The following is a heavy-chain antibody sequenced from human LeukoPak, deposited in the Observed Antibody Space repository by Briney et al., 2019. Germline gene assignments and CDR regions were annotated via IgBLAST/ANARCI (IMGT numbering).Heavy chain of an antibody. CDR1: GFTFSSYS. J-gene: IGHJ4*02. D-gene: IGHD6-19*01. CDR2: LVYDARS. V-gene: IGHV3-33*08. Sequence: TGGSLRLSCAASGFTFSSYSMNWVRQAPGKGLEWVARLVYDARSDYANSVKGRFSISRDDSKNTLFLDMSNLRVEDTALYYCARDLSAAFDFWGQGVLVTVSS. CDR3: ARDLSAAFDF.